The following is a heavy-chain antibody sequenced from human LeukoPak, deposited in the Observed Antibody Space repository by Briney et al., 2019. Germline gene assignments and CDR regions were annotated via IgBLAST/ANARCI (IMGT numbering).Heavy chain of an antibody. CDR2: ITWNSDNI. J-gene: IGHJ3*02. Sequence: GRSLRLSCAASGFTFDDYAMHWVRQAPGKGLEWVSGITWNSDNIEYADSVKGRFTISRDNSKNTPYLQMNSLRAEDTAVYYCARGRSYLSAFDIWGQGTMVTVSS. D-gene: IGHD3-10*01. V-gene: IGHV3-9*01. CDR1: GFTFDDYA. CDR3: ARGRSYLSAFDI.